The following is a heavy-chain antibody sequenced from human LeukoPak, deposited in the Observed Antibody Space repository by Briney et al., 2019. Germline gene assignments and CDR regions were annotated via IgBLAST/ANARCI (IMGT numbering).Heavy chain of an antibody. D-gene: IGHD5-18*01. Sequence: ASVKVSCKASGCTFTGYYMHWVRQAPGQGLEWMGWINPNSGGTNYAQKFQGRVTMTRDTSISTAYMELSRLRSDDTAVYYCARGSSWIQLWSLDYWGQGTLVTVSS. CDR2: INPNSGGT. CDR1: GCTFTGYY. V-gene: IGHV1-2*02. CDR3: ARGSSWIQLWSLDY. J-gene: IGHJ4*02.